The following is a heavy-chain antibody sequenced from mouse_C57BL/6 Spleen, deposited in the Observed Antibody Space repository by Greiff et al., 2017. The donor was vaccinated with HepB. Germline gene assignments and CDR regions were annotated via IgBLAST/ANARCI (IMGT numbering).Heavy chain of an antibody. CDR1: GYTFTSYW. CDR3: AMISPFTTGVATNFDY. Sequence: QVQLQQPGAELVKPGASVKMSCKASGYTFTSYWITWVKQRPGQGLEWIGDIYPGSGSTNYNEKFKSKATLTVDTSSSTAYMQLSSLTSEDSADYYCAMISPFTTGVATNFDYWGQGTTLTVSS. D-gene: IGHD1-1*01. V-gene: IGHV1-55*01. J-gene: IGHJ2*01. CDR2: IYPGSGST.